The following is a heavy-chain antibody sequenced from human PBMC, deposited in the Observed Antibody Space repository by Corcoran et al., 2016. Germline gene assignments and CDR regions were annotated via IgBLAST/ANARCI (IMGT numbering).Heavy chain of an antibody. D-gene: IGHD2-21*02. CDR1: GGTFSSYA. CDR2: IIPIFGTA. J-gene: IGHJ4*02. Sequence: QVQLVQSGAEVKKPGSSVKVSCKASGGTFSSYAISWVRQAPGQGLEWMGGIIPIFGTANYAQKCQGRVTITADESTSTAYMELSSLRSEDTAVYYGARDRNGVYGGNSGFDYWGQGTLVTVSS. CDR3: ARDRNGVYGGNSGFDY. V-gene: IGHV1-69*01.